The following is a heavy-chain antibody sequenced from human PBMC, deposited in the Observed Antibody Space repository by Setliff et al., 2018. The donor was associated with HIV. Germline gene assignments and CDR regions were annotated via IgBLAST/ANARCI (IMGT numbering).Heavy chain of an antibody. CDR3: ARHFTWPREGGVFGY. Sequence: KPSETLSLTCSVSGGSIRSSTYYWVWIRQPPGKGLEWIGSIHYGGTTFFNPSLKSRVSISVDRSPDQFSLKLSSVTASDTAVYYCARHFTWPREGGVFGYWGQGTLVTVS. CDR1: GGSIRSSTYY. J-gene: IGHJ4*02. D-gene: IGHD3-16*01. CDR2: IHYGGTT. V-gene: IGHV4-39*01.